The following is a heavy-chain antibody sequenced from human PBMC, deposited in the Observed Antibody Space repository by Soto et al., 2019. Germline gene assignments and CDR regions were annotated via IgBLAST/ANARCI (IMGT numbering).Heavy chain of an antibody. V-gene: IGHV1-3*01. CDR3: ARGAGGSGPPYDY. Sequence: GASVKVSCKASGYTFTSYAMHWVRQAPGQRLEWMGWINAGNGNTKYSQKFQGRVTITRDTSASTAYMELSSLRSEDTAVYYCARGAGGSGPPYDYWGQGTLVTVSS. J-gene: IGHJ4*02. CDR1: GYTFTSYA. CDR2: INAGNGNT. D-gene: IGHD3-10*01.